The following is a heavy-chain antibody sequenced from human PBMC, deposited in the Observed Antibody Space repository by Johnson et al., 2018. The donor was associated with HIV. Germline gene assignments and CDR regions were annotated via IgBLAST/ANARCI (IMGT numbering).Heavy chain of an antibody. CDR3: ASPYYYDSGAYH. CDR1: GFTFSTYA. V-gene: IGHV3-64*01. Sequence: EVQLVESGGGLVQPGGSLRLSCAASGFTFSTYAMHWVRQAPGKGLEYVSAISNNGGNTYYANTVEGRFTISRDNSKNTLYLQMGSLRAEDMAVYYCASPYYYDSGAYHWVQGTLVTVSS. D-gene: IGHD3-22*01. J-gene: IGHJ3*01. CDR2: ISNNGGNT.